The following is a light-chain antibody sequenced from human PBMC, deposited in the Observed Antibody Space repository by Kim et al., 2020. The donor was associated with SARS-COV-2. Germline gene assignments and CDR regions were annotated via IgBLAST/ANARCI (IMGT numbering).Light chain of an antibody. J-gene: IGLJ3*02. CDR3: VLYVGSGISV. V-gene: IGLV8-61*01. CDR2: STN. Sequence: QPVVTQEPSFSVSPGATVTLTCGLSSGSVSTSSYPTWYQQTPGQPPRTLIYSTNIRSSGVPDRFSGSILGNKAALTITGAQADDESEYYCVLYVGSGISVFGGGTQLTVL. CDR1: SGSVSTSSY.